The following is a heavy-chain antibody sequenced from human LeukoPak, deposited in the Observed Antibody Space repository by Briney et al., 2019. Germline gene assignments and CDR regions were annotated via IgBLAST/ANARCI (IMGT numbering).Heavy chain of an antibody. CDR3: ARGYCSSTSCYPFDY. CDR1: GYTFTGYY. J-gene: IGHJ4*02. V-gene: IGHV1-2*02. D-gene: IGHD2-2*01. Sequence: ASVKVSCKASGYTFTGYYMLWVRQAPGQGLEWMGWINPNSGGTNYAQKFQGRVTMTRDTSISTAYMELSRLRSDDTAVYYCARGYCSSTSCYPFDYWGQGTPVTVSS. CDR2: INPNSGGT.